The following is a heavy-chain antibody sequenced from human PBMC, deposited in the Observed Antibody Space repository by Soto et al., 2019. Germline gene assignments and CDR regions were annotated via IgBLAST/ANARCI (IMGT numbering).Heavy chain of an antibody. J-gene: IGHJ4*02. Sequence: GGSLRLSCAASGFSFGSYALSWVRQAPGKGLEWVSTISGSDVKTFYADSVKGRFSISRDTSQNTLYLQMNSLRADDTAIYYCARWSYLDYWGQRLRVTVSS. CDR3: ARWSYLDY. CDR2: ISGSDVKT. CDR1: GFSFGSYA. V-gene: IGHV3-23*01. D-gene: IGHD3-3*01.